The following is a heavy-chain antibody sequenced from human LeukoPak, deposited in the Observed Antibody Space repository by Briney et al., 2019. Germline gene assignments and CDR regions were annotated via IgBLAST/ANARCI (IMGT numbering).Heavy chain of an antibody. CDR2: IYYSGST. V-gene: IGHV4-59*08. D-gene: IGHD3-22*01. CDR3: ARLDYYDSSGHIDY. Sequence: SETPSLTCTVSGGSISSYYWSWIRQPPGKGLEWIGYIYYSGSTNSNPSLKSRVTISVDTSKNQFSLKLSSVTAADTAVYYCARLDYYDSSGHIDYWGQGTLVTVSS. CDR1: GGSISSYY. J-gene: IGHJ4*02.